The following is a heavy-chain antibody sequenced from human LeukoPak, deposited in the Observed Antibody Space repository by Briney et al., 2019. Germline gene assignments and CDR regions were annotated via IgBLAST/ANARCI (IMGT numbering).Heavy chain of an antibody. CDR2: ISGSGDTV. J-gene: IGHJ4*02. V-gene: IGHV3-48*04. CDR3: ARGGLIVEGALGY. Sequence: GGSLRLSCAASGFSFSSFNMNWVRQAPGKGLEWVSYISGSGDTVYYADSVKGRFTISRVNAKNSVHLQMNSLRAEDTAVYYCARGGLIVEGALGYWGQGTRVTVSS. D-gene: IGHD1-26*01. CDR1: GFSFSSFN.